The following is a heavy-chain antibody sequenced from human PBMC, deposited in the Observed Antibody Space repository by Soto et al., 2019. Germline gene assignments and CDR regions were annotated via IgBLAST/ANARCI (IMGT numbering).Heavy chain of an antibody. V-gene: IGHV3-73*01. Sequence: PGGSLRLSCAASGVTFSGSAMHWVRQASGKGLEWVGRIRSKANSYATAYAASVKGRFTISRDDSKNTAYLQMNSLKTEDMAVYYFTSVIGTGTTGDYWGQGTLVTVSS. CDR3: TSVIGTGTTGDY. D-gene: IGHD1-1*01. CDR1: GVTFSGSA. CDR2: IRSKANSYAT. J-gene: IGHJ4*02.